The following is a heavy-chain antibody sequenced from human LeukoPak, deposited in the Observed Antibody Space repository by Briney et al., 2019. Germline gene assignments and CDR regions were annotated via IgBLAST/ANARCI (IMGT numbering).Heavy chain of an antibody. J-gene: IGHJ5*02. CDR1: GDSFCTYG. Sequence: ASVKVSCKASGDSFCTYGITWVRQAPGEGLEWMGGFNPIFGSAQYAQKFQGRVTITMDVSARTVYMELSSLRSEDTTIYCCARDFGSGVFDPWGQGTLVTVSS. CDR2: FNPIFGSA. D-gene: IGHD3-10*01. V-gene: IGHV1-69*05. CDR3: ARDFGSGVFDP.